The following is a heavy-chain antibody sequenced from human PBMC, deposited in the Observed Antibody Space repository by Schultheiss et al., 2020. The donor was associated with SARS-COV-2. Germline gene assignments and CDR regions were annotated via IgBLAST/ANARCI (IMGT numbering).Heavy chain of an antibody. CDR3: AKTGRRIAVPGTLDS. V-gene: IGHV3-23*01. D-gene: IGHD6-19*01. J-gene: IGHJ4*02. CDR1: GFTFSSYA. Sequence: GGSLRLSCAASGFTFSSYAMSWVRQAPGKGLEWVSAISGSGGSTYYADSVKGRFTISRDNSKNTLYLQMNSLRVEDTAVYYCAKTGRRIAVPGTLDSWGQGTLVTVSS. CDR2: ISGSGGST.